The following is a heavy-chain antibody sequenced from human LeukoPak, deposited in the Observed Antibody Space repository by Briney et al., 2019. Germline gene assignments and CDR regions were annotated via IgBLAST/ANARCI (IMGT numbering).Heavy chain of an antibody. J-gene: IGHJ4*02. CDR3: ATQQEGNPAY. CDR2: ITNAGSST. V-gene: IGHV3-74*01. CDR1: GLTFSSHW. D-gene: IGHD1-14*01. Sequence: GGSLRLSCAASGLTFSSHWMHWVRHAPGKGLVWVSRITNAGSSTTYADSVKGRFTISRDNAKNMLYLQVNSLRAEDTAVYYCATQQEGNPAYWGQGTLVTVSS.